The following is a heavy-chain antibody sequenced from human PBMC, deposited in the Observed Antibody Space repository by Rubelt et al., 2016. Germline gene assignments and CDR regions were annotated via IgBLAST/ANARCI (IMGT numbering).Heavy chain of an antibody. D-gene: IGHD6-13*01. CDR1: TFSSYA. Sequence: TFSSYAMHWVRQAPGKGLEWVAVISYDGSNKYYADSVKGRFTISRDNSKNTLYLQMNSLRAEDTAVYYCAKPSSSWLWEYYFDYWGQGTLVTVSS. CDR2: ISYDGSNK. J-gene: IGHJ4*02. V-gene: IGHV3-30*18. CDR3: AKPSSSWLWEYYFDY.